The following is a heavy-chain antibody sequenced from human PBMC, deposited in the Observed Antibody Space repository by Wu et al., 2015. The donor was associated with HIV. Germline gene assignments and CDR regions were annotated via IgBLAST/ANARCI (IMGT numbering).Heavy chain of an antibody. Sequence: QVQLQESGPGLVKPSETLSLTCSVSGGSISNYFWNWIRQPAGRGLEWIGRLSHSGSTRYSPSLQSRVTMSVDTSKNQFSLKLTSVTAADTGIYFCARDQSGKLGHNEDAIEIWGPGTMVIVSS. V-gene: IGHV4-4*07. CDR2: LSHSGST. D-gene: IGHD1/OR15-1a*01. CDR1: GGSISNYF. CDR3: ARDQSGKLGHNEDAIEI. J-gene: IGHJ3*02.